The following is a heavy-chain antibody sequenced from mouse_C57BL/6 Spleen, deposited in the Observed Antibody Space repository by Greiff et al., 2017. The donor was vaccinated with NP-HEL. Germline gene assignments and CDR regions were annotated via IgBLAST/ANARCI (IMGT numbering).Heavy chain of an antibody. CDR1: GYAFSSYW. J-gene: IGHJ4*01. Sequence: VQRVESGAELVKPGASVKISCKASGYAFSSYWMNWVKQRPGKGLEWIGQIYPGDGDTNYNGKFKGKATLTADKSSSTAYMQLSSLTSEDSAVYFCARSDRYAMDYWGQGTSVTVSS. CDR3: ARSDRYAMDY. CDR2: IYPGDGDT. V-gene: IGHV1-80*01.